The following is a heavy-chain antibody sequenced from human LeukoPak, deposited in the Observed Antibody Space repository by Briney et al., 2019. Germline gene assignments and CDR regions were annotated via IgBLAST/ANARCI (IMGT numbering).Heavy chain of an antibody. CDR1: GGSFSGYY. CDR3: ARVSRLTRDYDFWSGPPKDAFDI. CDR2: INHSGST. J-gene: IGHJ3*02. V-gene: IGHV4-34*01. Sequence: KTSETLSLTCAVYGGSFSGYYWSWIRQPPGKGLEWIGEINHSGSTNYNPSLKSRVTISVDTSKNQFSLKLSSVTAADTAVYYCARVSRLTRDYDFWSGPPKDAFDIWGQGTMVTVSS. D-gene: IGHD3-3*01.